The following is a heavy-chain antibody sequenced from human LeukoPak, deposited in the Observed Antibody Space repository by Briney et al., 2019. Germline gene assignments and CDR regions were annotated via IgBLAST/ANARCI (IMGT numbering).Heavy chain of an antibody. CDR2: IYYSGST. V-gene: IGHV4-59*01. CDR1: GGSISSYY. Sequence: SETLSLICTVSGGSISSYYWSWIRQPPGKGLEWIGFIYYSGSTHYKPSLKSRGTISVDTSKNQYSLKLSSVTAADTAVYYCAKSNGYGLVDIWGQGTMVTVSS. J-gene: IGHJ3*02. D-gene: IGHD3-10*01. CDR3: AKSNGYGLVDI.